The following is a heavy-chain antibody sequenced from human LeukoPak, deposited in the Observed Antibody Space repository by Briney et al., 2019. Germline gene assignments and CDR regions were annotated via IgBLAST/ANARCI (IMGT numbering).Heavy chain of an antibody. CDR3: ARASWETVQDY. D-gene: IGHD4-17*01. J-gene: IGHJ4*02. V-gene: IGHV1-2*02. CDR1: GYTFTGHY. Sequence: ASVKVSCKASGYTFTGHYVHWLRQAPGQGLEWMGWINPNTSVTNYAQKFQGRVTLTRDTSISTAYMELSRLRSDDTAVYYCARASWETVQDYWGQGTLVTVSS. CDR2: INPNTSVT.